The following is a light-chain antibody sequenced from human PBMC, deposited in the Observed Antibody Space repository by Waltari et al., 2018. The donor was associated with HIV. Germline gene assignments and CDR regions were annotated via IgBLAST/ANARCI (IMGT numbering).Light chain of an antibody. J-gene: IGLJ1*01. CDR1: SPTIRSNS. CDR3: AAWDDSRSGQV. V-gene: IGLV1-47*01. Sequence: QSVLTQPPSASGTPGQRVPISCSGSSPTIRSNSVYWYQQLPGPAPKLLNCGDIQRPSGVPTRCPGSKSGTAASLAIRGLRSEDEADYYCAAWDDSRSGQVFGTGTKVTVL. CDR2: GDI.